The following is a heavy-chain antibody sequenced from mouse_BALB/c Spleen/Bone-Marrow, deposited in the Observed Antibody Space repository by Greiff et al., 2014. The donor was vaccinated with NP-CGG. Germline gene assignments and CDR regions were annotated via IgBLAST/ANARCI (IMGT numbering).Heavy chain of an antibody. V-gene: IGHV7-3*02. CDR2: IRNKANGCTT. D-gene: IGHD2-3*01. Sequence: VQLKESGGGLVQPGGSLRLSCATSGFTFTDYYMSWVRQPPGKALEWLGFIRNKANGCTTEYSASVKGRFTISRDNSQSILYLQMNTLRAVDSATYYCARDRGLLRFDYWGQGTTLTVSS. J-gene: IGHJ2*01. CDR3: ARDRGLLRFDY. CDR1: GFTFTDYY.